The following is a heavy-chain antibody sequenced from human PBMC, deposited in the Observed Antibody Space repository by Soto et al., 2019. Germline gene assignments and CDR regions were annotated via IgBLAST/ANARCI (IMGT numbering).Heavy chain of an antibody. V-gene: IGHV4-39*01. CDR3: ARSVARSIAAMDV. CDR2: IYYTGST. D-gene: IGHD6-6*01. Sequence: QLQLQESGPGLVKPSETLSLTCTVSGGSISRDGYYWGWIRQPPGKGPEWIGTIYYTGSTDYNPSLKIRVTVSVDTSKNQFSLKLTSMTAADTAVYYCARSVARSIAAMDVWGQGTTVTVSS. J-gene: IGHJ6*02. CDR1: GGSISRDGYY.